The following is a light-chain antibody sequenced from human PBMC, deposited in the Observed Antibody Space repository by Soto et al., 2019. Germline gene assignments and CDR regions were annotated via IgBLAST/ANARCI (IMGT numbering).Light chain of an antibody. Sequence: DIVMTQSPDSLAVSLCERATINCKSSQSVLYSSNNKNYLAWYQQKPGQPPKLLIYWASTRESGVPDRFSGSGSGTDFTLTISSLQAEDVAVYCCQQYYSTPWTFGQGTKVEIK. CDR2: WAS. CDR3: QQYYSTPWT. CDR1: QSVLYSSNNKNY. J-gene: IGKJ1*01. V-gene: IGKV4-1*01.